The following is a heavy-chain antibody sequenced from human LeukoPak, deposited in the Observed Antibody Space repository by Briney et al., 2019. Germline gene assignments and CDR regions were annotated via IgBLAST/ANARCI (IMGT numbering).Heavy chain of an antibody. V-gene: IGHV3-48*03. J-gene: IGHJ5*02. Sequence: PGGSLRLSCAASGFTFSSYEMNWVRQAPGKGLEWVSYISSSGSTIYYADSVKGRFTISRDNAKNSLYLQMNSLRAEDTAVYYCARSYSATGKFFDPWGQGTLVTVSS. CDR3: ARSYSATGKFFDP. CDR1: GFTFSSYE. CDR2: ISSSGSTI. D-gene: IGHD5-12*01.